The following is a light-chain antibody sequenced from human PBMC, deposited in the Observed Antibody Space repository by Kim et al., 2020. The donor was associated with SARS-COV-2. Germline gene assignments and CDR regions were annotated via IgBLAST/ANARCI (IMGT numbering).Light chain of an antibody. Sequence: VVLGQTVRITCQGDSIRTYYATWYQQKPGQAPILVIYGKNPRPSGIPDRFSGSTSGNTASLTITGNQAGDEADYYCNSRDSNDNVVFGGGTQLTVL. V-gene: IGLV3-19*01. CDR3: NSRDSNDNVV. CDR2: GKN. CDR1: SIRTYY. J-gene: IGLJ2*01.